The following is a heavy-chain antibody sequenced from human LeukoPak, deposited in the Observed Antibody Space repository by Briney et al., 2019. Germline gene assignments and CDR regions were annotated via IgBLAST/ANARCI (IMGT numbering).Heavy chain of an antibody. V-gene: IGHV4-59*01. CDR3: ARQLAVAGSGVSWFDP. Sequence: SETLSLTFTVSGGSISSYYWSWIRPPPGEGLEWIGYIYYSGSTNYNPSLKSRVTISVDTSKNQFSLKLSSVTAADTAVYYCARQLAVAGSGVSWFDPWGQGTLVTVSS. CDR2: IYYSGST. CDR1: GGSISSYY. D-gene: IGHD6-19*01. J-gene: IGHJ5*02.